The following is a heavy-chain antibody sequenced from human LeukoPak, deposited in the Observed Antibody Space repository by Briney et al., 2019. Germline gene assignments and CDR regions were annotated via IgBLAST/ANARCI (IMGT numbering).Heavy chain of an antibody. CDR2: IYPGDSDT. D-gene: IGHD3-16*02. CDR3: ARALSYYYYGMDV. J-gene: IGHJ6*02. CDR1: GYTFTSRW. Sequence: GESLKISCRGCGYTFTSRWIGWVRQMPGKGLEWMGIIYPGDSDTRYSPSFQGQVTISADKSISTAYLQWSSLKASDTAMYYCARALSYYYYGMDVWGQGTTVTVSS. V-gene: IGHV5-51*01.